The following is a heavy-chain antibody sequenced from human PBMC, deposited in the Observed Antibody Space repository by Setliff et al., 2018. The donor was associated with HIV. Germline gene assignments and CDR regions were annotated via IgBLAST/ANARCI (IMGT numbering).Heavy chain of an antibody. CDR1: GGSISSGTYF. Sequence: PSETLSLTCTVSGGSISSGTYFWSWIRQPAGKGLEWIGHIHTSGNANYNPSLNSRVTISVDTSKNHFSLKLSSVTAADTAVYYCARSLLPSITVAGTIGYWGQGSLVNVSS. D-gene: IGHD6-19*01. V-gene: IGHV4-61*09. CDR3: ARSLLPSITVAGTIGY. CDR2: IHTSGNA. J-gene: IGHJ4*02.